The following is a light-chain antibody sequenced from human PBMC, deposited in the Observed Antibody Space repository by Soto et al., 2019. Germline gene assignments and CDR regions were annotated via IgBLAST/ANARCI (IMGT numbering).Light chain of an antibody. CDR3: MQALQTPRT. CDR2: LGS. CDR1: QSLLHSNGYNY. V-gene: IGKV2-28*01. J-gene: IGKJ1*01. Sequence: DIVMTQSPLSLPVTPGEPASISCRSSQSLLHSNGYNYLDWYLQKPGQSPQLLIYLGSNRASGVPDRFSGSGSGTDFTLKISRVEDEDVGVYYCMQALQTPRTFGQGTKVEL.